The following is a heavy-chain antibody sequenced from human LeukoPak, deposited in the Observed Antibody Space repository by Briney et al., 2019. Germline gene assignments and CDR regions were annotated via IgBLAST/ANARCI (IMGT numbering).Heavy chain of an antibody. D-gene: IGHD3-10*01. CDR1: GYTFTIYD. V-gene: IGHV1-8*03. CDR2: MNPNSGNT. Sequence: ASVKLSCKASGYTFTIYDINWVRHATGQGLEWRGWMNPNSGNTGYAQKFQGRVTITRNTSISTAYMELSSLRSEDTAVYYRARENFAYYYGSGSLYPWGQGTLVTVSS. J-gene: IGHJ5*02. CDR3: ARENFAYYYGSGSLYP.